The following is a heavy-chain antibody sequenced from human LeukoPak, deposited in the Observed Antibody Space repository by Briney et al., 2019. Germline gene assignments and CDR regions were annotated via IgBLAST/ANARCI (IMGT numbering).Heavy chain of an antibody. CDR2: IQYDGNSQ. Sequence: GGSLRLSCAASGFTFSSYGMHWVRQAPGKGLEWVAFIQYDGNSQYSADSVKGRFTISRDNSKNTLYLQANSLRAEDTAVYYCAKATGYCSGGSCYSNYYYMDVWGKGTTVTVSS. V-gene: IGHV3-30*02. D-gene: IGHD2-15*01. CDR1: GFTFSSYG. CDR3: AKATGYCSGGSCYSNYYYMDV. J-gene: IGHJ6*03.